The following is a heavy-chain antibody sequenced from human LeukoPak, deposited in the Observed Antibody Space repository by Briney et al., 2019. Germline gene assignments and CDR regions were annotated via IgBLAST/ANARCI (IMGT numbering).Heavy chain of an antibody. D-gene: IGHD4-17*01. CDR2: ISSSSSST. J-gene: IGHJ6*02. CDR1: GFTFSSYT. CDR3: AKDLATAYYYYYGMDV. V-gene: IGHV3-21*04. Sequence: PGGSLRLSCAASGFTFSSYTMSWVRQAPGKGLEWVSAISSSSSSTSYADSVKGRFTISRDNAKNSLFLQINSLRAEDTAVYYCAKDLATAYYYYYGMDVWGQGTTVTVSS.